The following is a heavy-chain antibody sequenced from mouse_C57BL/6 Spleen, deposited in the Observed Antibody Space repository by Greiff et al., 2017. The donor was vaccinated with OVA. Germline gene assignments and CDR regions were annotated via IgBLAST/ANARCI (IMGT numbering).Heavy chain of an antibody. D-gene: IGHD2-2*01. CDR2: ISSGSSTI. V-gene: IGHV5-17*01. J-gene: IGHJ3*01. CDR1: GFTFSDYG. Sequence: EVKVVESGGGLVKPGGSLKLSCAASGFTFSDYGMHWVRQAPEKGLEWVAYISSGSSTIYYADTVKGRFTISRANATNTLFLQMTSLRSEDTAMFYCARQRNGFAWFAYWGQGTLVTVSA. CDR3: ARQRNGFAWFAY.